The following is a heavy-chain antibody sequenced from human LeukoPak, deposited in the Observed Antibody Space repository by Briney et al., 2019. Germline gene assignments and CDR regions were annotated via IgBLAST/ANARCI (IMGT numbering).Heavy chain of an antibody. J-gene: IGHJ4*02. Sequence: ASVKVSRKASGGTFSSYAISWVRQAPGQGLEWMGRIIPILGIANYAQKFQGRVTITADKSTSTAYMELSSLRSEDTAVYYCASCGYSYGYILVYWGQGTLVTVSS. CDR3: ASCGYSYGYILVY. CDR2: IIPILGIA. D-gene: IGHD5-18*01. V-gene: IGHV1-69*04. CDR1: GGTFSSYA.